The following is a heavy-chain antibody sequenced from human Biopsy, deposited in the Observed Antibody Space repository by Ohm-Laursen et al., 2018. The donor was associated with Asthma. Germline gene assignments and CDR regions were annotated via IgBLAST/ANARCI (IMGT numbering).Heavy chain of an antibody. CDR1: GFTVSTNG. D-gene: IGHD4-23*01. J-gene: IGHJ3*02. CDR2: IYSGGGT. CDR3: ARAYGGSFFSGSFDI. Sequence: SLRLSCAAPGFTVSTNGMSWVRQPPGKGLERVSAIYSGGGTYYADSVQGRVTISRDNSKNTLSLQMNSLRAEDTAVYYCARAYGGSFFSGSFDIWGQGTMVTVSS. V-gene: IGHV3-53*01.